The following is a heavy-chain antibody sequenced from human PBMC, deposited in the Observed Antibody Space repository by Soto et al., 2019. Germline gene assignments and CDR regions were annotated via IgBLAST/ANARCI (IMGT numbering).Heavy chain of an antibody. CDR1: GGSISSSSYY. V-gene: IGHV4-39*01. CDR3: ARLEGSSGWYQPPDY. CDR2: IYYSGST. J-gene: IGHJ4*02. D-gene: IGHD6-19*01. Sequence: QLQLQESGPGLVKPSETLSLTCTVSGGSISSSSYYWGWIRQPPGKGLEWIGSIYYSGSTYYNPSLKSRVTISVDTSKNQFSLKLSSVTAADTAVYYCARLEGSSGWYQPPDYWGQGTLVTVSS.